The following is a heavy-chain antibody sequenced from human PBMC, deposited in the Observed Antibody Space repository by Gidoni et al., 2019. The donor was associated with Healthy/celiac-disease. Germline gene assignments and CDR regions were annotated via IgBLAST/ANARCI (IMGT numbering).Heavy chain of an antibody. D-gene: IGHD2-2*01. Sequence: LKSRVTISVDTSKNQFSLKLSSVTAADTAVYYCASVVGSSTSFNWFDPWGQGTLVTVSS. J-gene: IGHJ5*02. V-gene: IGHV4-31*02. CDR3: ASVVGSSTSFNWFDP.